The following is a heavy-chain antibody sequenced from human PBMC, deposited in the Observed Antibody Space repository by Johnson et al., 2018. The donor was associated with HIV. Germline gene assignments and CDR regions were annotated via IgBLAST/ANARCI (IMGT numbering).Heavy chain of an antibody. CDR2: ISYAGSNK. CDR1: GFTSSSYA. Sequence: QVQRVESGGGDVQPRRSTRFPCASSGFTSSSYAMHGVRRAPGRGLEWVAVISYAGSNKYYADSVKGRFTISRDNSKNTLYLQMNSLRAEDSALYYCAKPPSMGADAFDVWGQGTMVTVSS. V-gene: IGHV3-30*04. D-gene: IGHD3-16*01. J-gene: IGHJ3*01. CDR3: AKPPSMGADAFDV.